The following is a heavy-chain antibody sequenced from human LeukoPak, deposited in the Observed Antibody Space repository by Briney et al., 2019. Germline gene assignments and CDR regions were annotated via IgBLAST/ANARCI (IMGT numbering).Heavy chain of an antibody. CDR1: GGSISTYY. CDR2: IYHSGST. D-gene: IGHD5-12*01. Sequence: SETLSLTCTLSGGSISTYYWSWIRQPPGKGLEWVGYIYHSGSTNYNPSLKSRVTISVDTSKNQFSLELSSVTAADTAVYYCARGGGYASPIGYWGQGALVTVSS. CDR3: ARGGGYASPIGY. V-gene: IGHV4-59*01. J-gene: IGHJ4*02.